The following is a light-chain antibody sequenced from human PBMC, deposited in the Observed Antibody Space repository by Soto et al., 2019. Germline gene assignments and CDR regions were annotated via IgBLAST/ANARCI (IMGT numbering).Light chain of an antibody. CDR2: EVS. J-gene: IGLJ1*01. Sequence: QSALTQPASVSGSPGQSITISCTGTSSDVGGYKYVSWYQQHPGKAPKLMIYEVSNRPSGVSNRFSGSKSGNTASLTISGLQAEDEADYYCSSYTCSSTLDVFGTGTKVTVL. CDR3: SSYTCSSTLDV. V-gene: IGLV2-14*01. CDR1: SSDVGGYKY.